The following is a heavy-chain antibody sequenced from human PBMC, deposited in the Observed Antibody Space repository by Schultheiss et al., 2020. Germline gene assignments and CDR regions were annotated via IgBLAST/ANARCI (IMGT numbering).Heavy chain of an antibody. J-gene: IGHJ6*03. CDR3: ARAQGEGYSYDYYYYYYMDV. CDR1: GGSISSSSYY. D-gene: IGHD5-18*01. V-gene: IGHV4-39*07. Sequence: SQTLSLTCTVSGGSISSSSYYWGWIRQPPGKGLEWIGSIYYSGSTYYNPSLKSRVTISVDTSKNQFSLKLSSVTAADTAVYYCARAQGEGYSYDYYYYYYMDVWGKGTTVTVYS. CDR2: IYYSGST.